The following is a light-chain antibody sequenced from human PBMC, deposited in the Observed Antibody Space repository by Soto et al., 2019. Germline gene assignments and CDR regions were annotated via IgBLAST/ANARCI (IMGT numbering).Light chain of an antibody. V-gene: IGKV3-20*01. CDR3: HHYGKSPTYT. CDR1: QSVSSDY. J-gene: IGKJ3*01. Sequence: EIVLTQSPGTLSLSPGATATLSCRASQSVSSDYLAWFQQKSGQAPRLLIYGASSRATGIPDRFSGSGSGTDLTLTITRLEPEDFAVYYCHHYGKSPTYTFGPGTKVDIK. CDR2: GAS.